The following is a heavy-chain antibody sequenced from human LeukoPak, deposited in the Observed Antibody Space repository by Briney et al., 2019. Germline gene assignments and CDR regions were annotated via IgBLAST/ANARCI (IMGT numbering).Heavy chain of an antibody. CDR2: ISTSSSYI. J-gene: IGHJ4*02. Sequence: GGSLRLSCAASGFTFSSYGMNWVRQAPGKGLEWVSSISTSSSYIYYADSVKGRFTISRDNAKSSLYLQMHSPRAEDTAVYYCARDSRRGWELLAGTDYWGQGTLVTVSS. CDR3: ARDSRRGWELLAGTDY. V-gene: IGHV3-21*01. D-gene: IGHD1-26*01. CDR1: GFTFSSYG.